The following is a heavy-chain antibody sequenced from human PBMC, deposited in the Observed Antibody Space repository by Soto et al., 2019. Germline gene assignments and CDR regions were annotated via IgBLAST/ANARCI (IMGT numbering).Heavy chain of an antibody. CDR2: SYPPDSNT. V-gene: IGHV5-51*01. J-gene: IGHJ4*02. CDR1: SYTFPNYW. Sequence: GESPKILCKGSSYTFPNYWIGWVRPMPRKVPEWMVPSYPPDSNTKTRPSFQAEITSSADKSTNSAYLRWSSLKAPDTAIYYCARLPYHSSYDGFDYWGQGTPVTVSS. CDR3: ARLPYHSSYDGFDY. D-gene: IGHD3-22*01.